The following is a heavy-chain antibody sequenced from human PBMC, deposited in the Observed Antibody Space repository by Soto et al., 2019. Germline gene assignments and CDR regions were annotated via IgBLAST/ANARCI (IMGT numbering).Heavy chain of an antibody. J-gene: IGHJ4*02. CDR2: INPSGGST. V-gene: IGHV1-46*01. Sequence: ASVKVSCKASGYTFTSYYMHWVRQAPGQGLEWMGIINPSGGSTSYAQKFQGRVTMTRDTSTSTVYMELSSLRAEDTAVYYCAKSPGMYYYDSSGYYHYDYWGQGTLVTVSS. CDR1: GYTFTSYY. CDR3: AKSPGMYYYDSSGYYHYDY. D-gene: IGHD3-22*01.